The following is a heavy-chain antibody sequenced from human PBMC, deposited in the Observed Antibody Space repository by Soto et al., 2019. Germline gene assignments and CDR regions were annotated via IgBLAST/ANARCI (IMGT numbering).Heavy chain of an antibody. D-gene: IGHD3-16*01. Sequence: QVQLVQAGGWVKKAWSSVKGSCKASGGPFNSYCINLVRQAPGQGLEWMGGIIPIFATADYAQKFQGRVTITADESTSTAYMELSSLRSEDTAVYYCAQCLLGVNYYYGMDVWGQGTTVTVSS. CDR3: AQCLLGVNYYYGMDV. J-gene: IGHJ6*02. CDR1: GGPFNSYC. V-gene: IGHV1-69*12. CDR2: IIPIFATA.